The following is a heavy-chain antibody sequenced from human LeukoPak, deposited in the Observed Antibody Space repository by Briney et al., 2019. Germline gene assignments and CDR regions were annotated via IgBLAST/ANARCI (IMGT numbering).Heavy chain of an antibody. Sequence: PSETLSLTCTVSGGSISSSSYSWGWIRQPPGKGLEWIGTIYYSGSTYYNPSLKSRVTISVDTSKNQFSLKLSSVTAADTAVYYCASAPRGNDAFDYWGQGTLVTVSS. CDR3: ASAPRGNDAFDY. V-gene: IGHV4-39*01. D-gene: IGHD3-10*01. J-gene: IGHJ4*02. CDR2: IYYSGST. CDR1: GGSISSSSYS.